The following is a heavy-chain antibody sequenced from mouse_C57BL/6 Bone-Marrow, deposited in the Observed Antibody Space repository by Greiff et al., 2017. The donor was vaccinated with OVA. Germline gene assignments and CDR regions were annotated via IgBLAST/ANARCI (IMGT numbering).Heavy chain of an antibody. CDR2: ISYSGST. J-gene: IGHJ1*03. D-gene: IGHD1-1*01. V-gene: IGHV3-8*01. CDR3: ARKGFYYYGSSSWYFDV. Sequence: EVQRVESGPGLAKPSQTLSLTCSVTGYSITSDYWNWLRKFPGNKLESMGYISYSGSTYYNPSLKSRISITRDTSKNQYYLQLNSVTTEDTATYYCARKGFYYYGSSSWYFDVWGTGTTVTVSS. CDR1: GYSITSDY.